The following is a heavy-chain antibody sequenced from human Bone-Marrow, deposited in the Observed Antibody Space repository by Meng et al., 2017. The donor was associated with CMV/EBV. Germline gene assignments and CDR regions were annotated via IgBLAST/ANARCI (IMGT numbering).Heavy chain of an antibody. Sequence: GESLKISCKGSGYSLTTYWIGWVRQMPGKGLEWMGIIYPGDSDTRYSPSFQGQVTISADKSISTAYLQWSSLKASDTAMYYCARLGAAYYYDSSGYYSYFDYWGQGTRVTVSS. CDR1: GYSLTTYW. D-gene: IGHD3-22*01. J-gene: IGHJ4*02. CDR2: IYPGDSDT. V-gene: IGHV5-51*01. CDR3: ARLGAAYYYDSSGYYSYFDY.